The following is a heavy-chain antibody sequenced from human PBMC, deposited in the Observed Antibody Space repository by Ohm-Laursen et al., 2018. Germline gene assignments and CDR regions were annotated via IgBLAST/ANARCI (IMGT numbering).Heavy chain of an antibody. D-gene: IGHD3-22*01. V-gene: IGHV3-74*01. CDR3: AMRSSASSGYER. CDR1: GFTFSNYW. Sequence: SLRLSCTASGFTFSNYWMHWVRQVPGQGLAWVSRIDTSGTSTRYADSVQGRFTISRDNAKYTLYLQMNSLRVEDTAVYYCAMRSSASSGYERWGQGTLVTVST. J-gene: IGHJ4*02. CDR2: IDTSGTST.